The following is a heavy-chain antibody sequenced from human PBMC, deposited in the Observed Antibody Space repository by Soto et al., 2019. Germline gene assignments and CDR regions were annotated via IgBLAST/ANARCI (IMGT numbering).Heavy chain of an antibody. CDR1: GFTFSSYS. CDR2: ISSSSSYI. CDR3: AREARTDAFDI. J-gene: IGHJ3*02. V-gene: IGHV3-21*01. Sequence: EVQLVESGGGLVKPGGSLRLSCAASGFTFSSYSMNWVRQAPGKGLEWVSSISSSSSYIYYADSVKGRFTISRDNAKNSLYLQLNSLRAEDTAVYYCAREARTDAFDIWGQGTMGTVSS.